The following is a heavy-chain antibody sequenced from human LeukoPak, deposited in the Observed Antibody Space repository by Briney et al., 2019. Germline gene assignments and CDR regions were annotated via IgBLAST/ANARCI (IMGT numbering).Heavy chain of an antibody. Sequence: GGSLKLSCAASGFTFSGSAMHWVRQASGKGLEWVGRIRSKANSYATAYAASVKGRFTISRDDSKNTLYLQMNSLKTEDTAVYYCTTEDYDILTGYSPGDYWGQGTLVTVSS. J-gene: IGHJ4*02. CDR3: TTEDYDILTGYSPGDY. D-gene: IGHD3-9*01. V-gene: IGHV3-73*01. CDR2: IRSKANSYAT. CDR1: GFTFSGSA.